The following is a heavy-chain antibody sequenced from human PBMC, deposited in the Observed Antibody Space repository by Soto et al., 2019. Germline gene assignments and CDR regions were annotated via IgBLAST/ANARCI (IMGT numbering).Heavy chain of an antibody. J-gene: IGHJ4*02. CDR1: GFTFSSYS. CDR2: ISTTSSSI. V-gene: IGHV3-48*02. CDR3: ARKGVAFDY. D-gene: IGHD3-3*01. Sequence: PGGSWRLSCAASGFTFSSYSMNWVRQAPGKGLEWISYISTTSSSIYYADSVKGRFTISRDNAKNSLFLQMNSLRDEDTAVYYCARKGVAFDYWGQGALVTVSS.